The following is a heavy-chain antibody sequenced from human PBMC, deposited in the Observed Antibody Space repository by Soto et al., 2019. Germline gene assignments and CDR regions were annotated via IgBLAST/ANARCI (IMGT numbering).Heavy chain of an antibody. J-gene: IGHJ5*02. CDR2: IYYSGTT. CDR1: GASVSSTSYY. V-gene: IGHV4-39*01. D-gene: IGHD2-2*01. CDR3: ARRVVWFDP. Sequence: SETGILTCAVSGASVSSTSYYWAWIRQPPWKGLEWIGSIYYSGTTYFNPCLKSRLTMSVDTSKNQFSLKLSSVNDADTAVYYCARRVVWFDPWGQGTLVTVTS.